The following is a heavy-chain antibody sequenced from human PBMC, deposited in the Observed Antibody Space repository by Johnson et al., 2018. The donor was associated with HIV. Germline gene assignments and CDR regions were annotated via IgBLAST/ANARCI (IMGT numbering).Heavy chain of an antibody. J-gene: IGHJ3*02. CDR1: GFTFSNYG. Sequence: QVQLVESGGGVVQPGGSLRLSCAASGFTFSNYGMHWVRQAPGKGLEWVACIRYDGAITYYVDSVKGRFTISRDNSKNTLYLQMNSLRTEDTAMYYCAKGHSSGYPKDAFDIWGRGTIVTVSS. V-gene: IGHV3-30*02. CDR3: AKGHSSGYPKDAFDI. CDR2: IRYDGAIT. D-gene: IGHD3-22*01.